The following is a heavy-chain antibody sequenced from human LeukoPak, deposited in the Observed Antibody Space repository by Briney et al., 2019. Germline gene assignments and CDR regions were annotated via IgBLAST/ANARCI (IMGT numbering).Heavy chain of an antibody. CDR1: GFTFTSSA. CDR3: AADSSGYYLGDFDY. J-gene: IGHJ4*02. CDR2: IVVGSGNT. V-gene: IGHV1-58*02. D-gene: IGHD3-22*01. Sequence: SVKVSCKASGFTFTSSAMQWVRQARGQRLEWIGWIVVGSGNTNYAQKFQERVTITRDMSTSTAYMELSSLRSEDTAVYYCAADSSGYYLGDFDYWGQGTLVTVSS.